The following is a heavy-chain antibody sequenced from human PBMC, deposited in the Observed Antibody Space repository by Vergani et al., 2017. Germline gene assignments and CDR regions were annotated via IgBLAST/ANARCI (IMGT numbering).Heavy chain of an antibody. CDR3: ARADCSSTSCYDDYYYYMDV. D-gene: IGHD2-2*01. J-gene: IGHJ6*03. Sequence: EVQLVESGGGLVKPGGSLRLSCAASGFTFSSYSMNWVRQAPGKGLEWVSSISSSSSYIYYADSVKGRFTISRDNAKNSLYLQMNSLRAEDTAVYYCARADCSSTSCYDDYYYYMDVWGKGTTVTVSS. CDR2: ISSSSSYI. CDR1: GFTFSSYS. V-gene: IGHV3-21*01.